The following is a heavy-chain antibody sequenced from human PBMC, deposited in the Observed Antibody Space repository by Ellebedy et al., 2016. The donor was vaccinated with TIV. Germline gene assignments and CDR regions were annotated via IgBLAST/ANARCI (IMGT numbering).Heavy chain of an antibody. Sequence: GESLKISXAASGFTFSSYAMHWVRQAPGKGLEWVAVISYDGSNKYYADSVKGRFTISRDNSKNTLYLQMNSLRAEDTAVYYCASGERIAVAGCVYWGQGTLVTVSS. CDR3: ASGERIAVAGCVY. V-gene: IGHV3-30-3*01. D-gene: IGHD6-19*01. J-gene: IGHJ4*02. CDR1: GFTFSSYA. CDR2: ISYDGSNK.